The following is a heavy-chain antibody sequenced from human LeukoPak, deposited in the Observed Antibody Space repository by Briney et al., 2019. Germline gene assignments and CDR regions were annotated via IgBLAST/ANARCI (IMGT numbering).Heavy chain of an antibody. CDR3: TTGGDDFWSGYYGFDY. V-gene: IGHV3-15*01. CDR2: IKSKTYGGTT. J-gene: IGHJ4*02. CDR1: GFTFSNAW. Sequence: PGGSLRLSCAASGFTFSNAWMSWVRQAPGKGLEWVGRIKSKTYGGTTDYAAPVKGRFTISRDDSKNTLYLQMNSLKTEDTAVYYCTTGGDDFWSGYYGFDYWGQGTLVTVSS. D-gene: IGHD3-3*01.